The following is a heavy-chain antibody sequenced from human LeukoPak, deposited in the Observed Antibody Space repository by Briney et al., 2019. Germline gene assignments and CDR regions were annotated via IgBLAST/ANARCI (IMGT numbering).Heavy chain of an antibody. CDR3: ARGIMVRGVIRSPADY. CDR1: GFTFSSYA. V-gene: IGHV3-30-3*01. J-gene: IGHJ4*02. D-gene: IGHD3-10*01. Sequence: GGSLRLSCAASGFTFSSYAMHWVRQAPGKGLEWVAVISYDGSNKFYADSVKGRFTISRDNSKNTLYLQMNSLRAEDTAVYFCARGIMVRGVIRSPADYWGQGTLVTVSS. CDR2: ISYDGSNK.